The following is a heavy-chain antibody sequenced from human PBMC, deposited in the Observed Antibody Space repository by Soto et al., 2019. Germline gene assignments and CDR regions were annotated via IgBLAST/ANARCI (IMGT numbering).Heavy chain of an antibody. D-gene: IGHD1-26*01. V-gene: IGHV1-18*01. CDR3: ARAVGWVGSHFDWYFDL. J-gene: IGHJ2*01. CDR2: LRTYDGHT. Sequence: GASVKVSCKASGYTFTTYAISWVRQAPGQGLEWMGWLRTYDGHTDYAQNLQGRVTMTTDTSTNTAYMELRSLRSDDTAVYYCARAVGWVGSHFDWYFDLWGRGALVTVSS. CDR1: GYTFTTYA.